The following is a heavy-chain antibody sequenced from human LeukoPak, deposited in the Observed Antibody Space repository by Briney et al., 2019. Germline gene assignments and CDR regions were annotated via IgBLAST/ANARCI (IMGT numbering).Heavy chain of an antibody. CDR1: GGSISSSSYY. CDR3: ARHSPEAPYCSSTSCYIFDI. D-gene: IGHD2-2*02. V-gene: IGHV4-39*01. J-gene: IGHJ3*02. Sequence: PSETLSLTCTVSGGSISSSSYYWGWIRQPPGKGLEWIGSIYYSGSTYYNPSLKSRVTISVDTSKNQFSLKLSSVTAADTAVYYCARHSPEAPYCSSTSCYIFDIWGQGTMVTVSS. CDR2: IYYSGST.